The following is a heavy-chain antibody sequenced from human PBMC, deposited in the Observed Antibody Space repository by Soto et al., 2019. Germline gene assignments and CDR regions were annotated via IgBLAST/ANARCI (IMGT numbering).Heavy chain of an antibody. V-gene: IGHV1-18*01. J-gene: IGHJ4*02. D-gene: IGHD6-13*01. CDR3: ARGLYSSSFWGYFDY. CDR1: GYTFTSYG. CDR2: ISAYNGNT. Sequence: ASVKVSCKASGYTFTSYGISWVRQAPGQGLEWMGWISAYNGNTNYAQKLQGRVTMTTDTSTSTAYMELRSLRSDDTAVYYCARGLYSSSFWGYFDYWGQGTLVTVSS.